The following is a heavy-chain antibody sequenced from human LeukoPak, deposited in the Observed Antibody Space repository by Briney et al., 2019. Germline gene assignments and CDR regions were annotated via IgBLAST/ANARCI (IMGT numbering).Heavy chain of an antibody. D-gene: IGHD3-10*01. J-gene: IGHJ4*02. CDR2: INHSGST. V-gene: IGHV4-34*01. Sequence: SETLSLTCAVYGGSFSGYYWSWIRQPPGKGLEWIGEINHSGSTNYNPSLKSRVTISVDTSKNQFSLKLSSVTAADTAVYYCATNSGSYYLRWGQGTLVTVSS. CDR1: GGSFSGYY. CDR3: ATNSGSYYLR.